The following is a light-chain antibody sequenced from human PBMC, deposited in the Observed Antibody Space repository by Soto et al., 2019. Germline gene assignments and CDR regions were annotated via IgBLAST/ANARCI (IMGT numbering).Light chain of an antibody. CDR2: DAS. CDR3: QQRSNWPPET. J-gene: IGKJ2*01. V-gene: IGKV3-11*01. CDR1: QSVSSY. Sequence: EIVLTQSPATLSLSPGERATLSCSASQSVSSYLAWYQQKPGQAPRLLFYDASNSAAGIPARVSASGSGTDFTLTIRSLEFEDFAIYYCQQRSNWPPETFGQGTKVEIK.